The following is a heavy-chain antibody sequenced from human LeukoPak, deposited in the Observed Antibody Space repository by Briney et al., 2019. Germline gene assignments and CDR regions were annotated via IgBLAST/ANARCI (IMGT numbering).Heavy chain of an antibody. CDR1: GGSISSGDYY. Sequence: SETLSLTCTVTGGSISSGDYYWSWLRQPPGKGLEWIAFINYSGRIKYNPSLQSRVSISLDTSKNHFSLQLRSVMAADTAVYYCARLVDYDNSGDPDIFDIWGQGTIVSIS. CDR3: ARLVDYDNSGDPDIFDI. CDR2: INYSGRI. V-gene: IGHV4-61*03. J-gene: IGHJ3*02. D-gene: IGHD3-22*01.